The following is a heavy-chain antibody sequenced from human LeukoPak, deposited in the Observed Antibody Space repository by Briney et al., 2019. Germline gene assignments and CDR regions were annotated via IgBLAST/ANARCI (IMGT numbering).Heavy chain of an antibody. D-gene: IGHD3-9*01. CDR2: INHSGST. CDR1: GGPIISYY. Sequence: PSETLSLTCTVSGGPIISYYWSWIRQPPGKGLEWIGEINHSGSTNYNPSLKSRVTISVDTPKNQFSLKLSSVTAADTAVYYCARVTGYTIEDYFDYWGQGTLVTVSS. CDR3: ARVTGYTIEDYFDY. J-gene: IGHJ4*02. V-gene: IGHV4-34*01.